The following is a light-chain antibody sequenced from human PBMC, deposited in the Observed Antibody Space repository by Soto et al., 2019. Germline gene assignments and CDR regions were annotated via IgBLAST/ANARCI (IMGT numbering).Light chain of an antibody. V-gene: IGLV1-47*02. Sequence: QSVLTQPPSASRTPGQRVTISGSGSSSNIGRNPVYWYQQVPGTAPKLLFYTNDQRPSGVPDRFSGSKSGTSASLAISGLRSEDEADYYCAAWEDSLSGPVFGGGTKLTVL. J-gene: IGLJ3*02. CDR1: SSNIGRNP. CDR3: AAWEDSLSGPV. CDR2: TND.